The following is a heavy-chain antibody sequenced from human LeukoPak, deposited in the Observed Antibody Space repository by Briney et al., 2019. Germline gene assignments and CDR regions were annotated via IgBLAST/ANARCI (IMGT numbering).Heavy chain of an antibody. D-gene: IGHD1-26*01. CDR3: ARRSPGWELLGYYYYYGMDV. Sequence: ASVKVSCEASGYTFTSYDINWVRQATGQGLEWMGWMNPNSGNTGYAQKFQGRVTMTRNTSISTAYMELSSLRSEDTAVYYCARRSPGWELLGYYYYYGMDVWGQGTTVTVSS. CDR2: MNPNSGNT. CDR1: GYTFTSYD. J-gene: IGHJ6*02. V-gene: IGHV1-8*01.